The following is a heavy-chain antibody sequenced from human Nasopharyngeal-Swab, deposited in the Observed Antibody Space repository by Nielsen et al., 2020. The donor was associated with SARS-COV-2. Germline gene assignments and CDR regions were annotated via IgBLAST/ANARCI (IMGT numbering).Heavy chain of an antibody. J-gene: IGHJ4*02. CDR2: ISGSGGST. V-gene: IGHV3-23*01. D-gene: IGHD2-15*01. CDR1: GFTFSSYA. Sequence: ETLSLTCAASGFTFSSYAMSWVRQAPGKGLEWVSAISGSGGSTYYADSVKGRFTISRDNSKNTLYLQMNSLRAEDTAVYYCAKICGGSGGSCSIDYWGQGTLVTVSS. CDR3: AKICGGSGGSCSIDY.